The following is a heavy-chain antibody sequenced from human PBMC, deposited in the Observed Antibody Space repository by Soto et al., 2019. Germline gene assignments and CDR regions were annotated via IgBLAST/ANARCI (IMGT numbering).Heavy chain of an antibody. D-gene: IGHD3-22*01. CDR2: IYYSGST. Sequence: SETLSLTCTVSGGSISSYYWSWVRQPPGKGLEWIGYIYYSGSTNYNPSLKSRVTISVDTSKNQFSLKLSSVTAADTAVYYCARLPSRHYYDSSGYYFDYWGQGTLVTVSS. CDR3: ARLPSRHYYDSSGYYFDY. J-gene: IGHJ4*02. V-gene: IGHV4-59*08. CDR1: GGSISSYY.